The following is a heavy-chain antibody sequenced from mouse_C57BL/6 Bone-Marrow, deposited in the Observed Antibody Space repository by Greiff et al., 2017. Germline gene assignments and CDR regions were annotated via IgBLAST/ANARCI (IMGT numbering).Heavy chain of an antibody. Sequence: EVKLQQSGAGLVRPGSSVKMSCTTSGYTFTSYGINWVQQRPGQGLEWIGYICSGNGYTEYNEKFKGKATLTSDTSSSTAYMQLSSLTSEDSARYFCARGGKSFDDWGQGTTLTVSS. J-gene: IGHJ2*01. V-gene: IGHV1-58*01. CDR2: ICSGNGYT. CDR1: GYTFTSYG. CDR3: ARGGKSFDD.